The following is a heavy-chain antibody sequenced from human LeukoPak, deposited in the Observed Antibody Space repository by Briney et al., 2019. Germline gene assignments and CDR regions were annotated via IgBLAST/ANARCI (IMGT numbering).Heavy chain of an antibody. V-gene: IGHV4-39*01. CDR1: GGSISSYY. D-gene: IGHD3-16*01. CDR3: ARRSPWGATH. CDR2: IYYSGST. Sequence: SETLSLTCTVSGGSISSYYWGWIRQPPGKGLEWIGSIYYSGSTYYNPSLKSRVTISVDTSKNQFSLKLSSVTAADTTVYYCARRSPWGATHWGQGTLVTVSS. J-gene: IGHJ4*02.